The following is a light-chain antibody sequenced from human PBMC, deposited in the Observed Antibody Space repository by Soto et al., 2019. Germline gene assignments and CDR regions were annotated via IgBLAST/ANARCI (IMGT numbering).Light chain of an antibody. CDR2: DAS. CDR3: QQRSNWPT. CDR1: QSVLFSSNNKNF. V-gene: IGKV4-1*01. J-gene: IGKJ5*01. Sequence: DIVMTQSPDSLAVSLGERATINCKSSQSVLFSSNNKNFLAWYQQKPGQPPKLLIYDASNRATGIPARFSGSGSGTDFTLTISSLEPEDFAVYYCQQRSNWPTFGQGTRLEIK.